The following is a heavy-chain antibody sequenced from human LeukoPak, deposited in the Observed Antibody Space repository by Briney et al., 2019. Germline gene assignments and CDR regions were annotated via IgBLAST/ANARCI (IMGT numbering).Heavy chain of an antibody. CDR2: IKFDGSLA. Sequence: PGGSLRLSCTASGFTFSTYWIHWVRQAPGKGLVWVSQIKFDGSLASYADSVKGRFTISRDNAENTLYLQMNSLGTEDTAVYYCVTGHYDSRMYFDLWGRGTLVTVSS. CDR3: VTGHYDSRMYFDL. D-gene: IGHD3-16*01. V-gene: IGHV3-74*01. J-gene: IGHJ2*01. CDR1: GFTFSTYW.